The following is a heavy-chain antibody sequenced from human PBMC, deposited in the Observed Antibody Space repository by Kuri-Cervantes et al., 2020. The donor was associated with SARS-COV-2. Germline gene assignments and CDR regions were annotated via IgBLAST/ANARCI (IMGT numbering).Heavy chain of an antibody. D-gene: IGHD6-13*01. J-gene: IGHJ6*02. CDR2: IKSKTDGGTT. CDR1: GFTFSNAW. Sequence: GGSLRLSCAASGFTFSNAWMSWVRQAPGKGLEWVGRIKSKTDGGTTDYAAPVKGRFTISRDDSKNTLYLQMNSLKTEDTAVYYCAQDVSSSWPGSNYYGMDVWGQGTTVTVSS. V-gene: IGHV3-15*01. CDR3: AQDVSSSWPGSNYYGMDV.